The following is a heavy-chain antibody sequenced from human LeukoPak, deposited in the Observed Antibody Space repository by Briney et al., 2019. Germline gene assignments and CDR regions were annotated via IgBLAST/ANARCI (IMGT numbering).Heavy chain of an antibody. Sequence: ASVKVSCKASGGTFSSYAISWVRQAPGQGLEWMGGIIPIFGTANYAQKFQGRVTITADESTSTAYMELSSLRSEDTAVYYCARGAGVRKGLLWFGELLPYGMDVWGQGTTVTVSS. CDR3: ARGAGVRKGLLWFGELLPYGMDV. V-gene: IGHV1-69*13. CDR2: IIPIFGTA. CDR1: GGTFSSYA. D-gene: IGHD3-10*01. J-gene: IGHJ6*02.